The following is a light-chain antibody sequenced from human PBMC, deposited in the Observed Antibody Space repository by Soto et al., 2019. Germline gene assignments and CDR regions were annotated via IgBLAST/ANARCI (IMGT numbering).Light chain of an antibody. Sequence: EIVLTQSPGTLSLSPGERATLSCRASQSVSSSYLAWYQQKPGQAPRLLIYGASNRATGIPARFSGSGSGTDFTLTISRLEPEDFAVYYCQQRSNWWTFGQGTKVDIK. CDR2: GAS. CDR3: QQRSNWWT. CDR1: QSVSSSY. J-gene: IGKJ1*01. V-gene: IGKV3D-20*02.